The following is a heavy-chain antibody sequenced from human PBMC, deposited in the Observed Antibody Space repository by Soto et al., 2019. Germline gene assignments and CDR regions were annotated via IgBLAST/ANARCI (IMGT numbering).Heavy chain of an antibody. D-gene: IGHD1-1*01. CDR2: MNPNSGNT. J-gene: IGHJ5*02. V-gene: IGHV1-8*01. CDR3: ARWNLIQRTNWFDP. Sequence: GASVKVSCKASGYTFTSYDINWVRQATGQGLEWMGWMNPNSGNTGYAQKFQGRVTMTRNISISTAYMELSSLRSGDTAVYYCARWNLIQRTNWFDPWGQGTLVTVSS. CDR1: GYTFTSYD.